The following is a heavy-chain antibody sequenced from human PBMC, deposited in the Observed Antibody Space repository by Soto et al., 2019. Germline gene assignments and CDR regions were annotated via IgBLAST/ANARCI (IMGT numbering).Heavy chain of an antibody. CDR1: GYTFTSYC. D-gene: IGHD6-13*01. V-gene: IGHV1-18*01. J-gene: IGHJ6*02. Sequence: WASVKVSCKASGYTFTSYCISWVRQAPGQGLEWMGWISAYNGNTNYAQKLQGRVTMTTDTSTSTAYMELRSLRSDDTAVYYCARTRIAAAGTDYYYYGMDGWGQGTTVTVSS. CDR3: ARTRIAAAGTDYYYYGMDG. CDR2: ISAYNGNT.